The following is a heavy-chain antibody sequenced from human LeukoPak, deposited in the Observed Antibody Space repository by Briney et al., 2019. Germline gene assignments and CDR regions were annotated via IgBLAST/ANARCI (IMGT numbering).Heavy chain of an antibody. CDR3: AKWGCSGGSCYPFDY. J-gene: IGHJ4*02. V-gene: IGHV3-30*04. Sequence: GGSLRLSCAASGFTFSSYAMLWVRQAPGKGLEWVALITYDGSRKNYADSVKGRFTISRDNSKNTLYLQMNSLRAEDTAVYYCAKWGCSGGSCYPFDYWGQGTLVTVSS. CDR1: GFTFSSYA. CDR2: ITYDGSRK. D-gene: IGHD2-15*01.